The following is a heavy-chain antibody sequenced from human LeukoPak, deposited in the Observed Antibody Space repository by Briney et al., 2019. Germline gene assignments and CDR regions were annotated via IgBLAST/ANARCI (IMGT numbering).Heavy chain of an antibody. CDR2: INHSGSN. CDR1: GGSFSGYY. V-gene: IGHV4-34*01. Sequence: SETLSLTCAVYGGSFSGYYWSWVRQPPGKGLEWMGEINHSGSNNYNPSLKSRVTRSADPSKKPFSLKLSSVPAADTAVYDCARGGGVWGSYRFFDYWGQGTLVTVSS. CDR3: ARGGGVWGSYRFFDY. D-gene: IGHD3-16*02. J-gene: IGHJ4*02.